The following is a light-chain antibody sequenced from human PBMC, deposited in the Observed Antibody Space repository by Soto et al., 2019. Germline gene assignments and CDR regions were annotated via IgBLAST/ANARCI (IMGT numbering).Light chain of an antibody. Sequence: SAGAVSSSQEDRATPSCGASQSVTSRLAGYLRRPVQAPRLLGSGASNRATGIPDRFSGSGSGTDFTLTISRFEPDDFALYFCQLYGGSPITFGLGTILEIK. CDR2: GAS. CDR3: QLYGGSPIT. CDR1: QSVTSR. J-gene: IGKJ5*01. V-gene: IGKV3-20*01.